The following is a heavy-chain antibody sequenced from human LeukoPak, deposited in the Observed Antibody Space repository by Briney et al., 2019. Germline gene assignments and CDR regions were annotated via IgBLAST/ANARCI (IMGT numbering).Heavy chain of an antibody. CDR3: ARDAEVPAAYYYYYYMDV. CDR1: GFTFSSYA. D-gene: IGHD2-2*01. V-gene: IGHV3-30*01. J-gene: IGHJ6*03. CDR2: ISYDGSNK. Sequence: PGGSLRLSYAASGFTFSSYAMHWVRQALGKGLEWVAVISYDGSNKYYADSVKGRFTISRDNSKNTLYLQMNSLRAEDTAVYYCARDAEVPAAYYYYYYMDVWGKGTTVTVSS.